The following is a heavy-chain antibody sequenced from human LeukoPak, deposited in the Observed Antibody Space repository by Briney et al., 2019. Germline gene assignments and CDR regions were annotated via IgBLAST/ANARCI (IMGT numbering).Heavy chain of an antibody. Sequence: KPGGSLRLSCTASGFTFGDYAMSWIRQAPGKGLEWVGFIRSKAYGETADYAASVKGRFTISRDDSKAIAYLQMNSLTPEDTAVYHCTRDRGAYNLYDYWGQGTLVTVSS. J-gene: IGHJ4*02. V-gene: IGHV3-49*05. CDR3: TRDRGAYNLYDY. D-gene: IGHD1-1*01. CDR2: IRSKAYGETA. CDR1: GFTFGDYA.